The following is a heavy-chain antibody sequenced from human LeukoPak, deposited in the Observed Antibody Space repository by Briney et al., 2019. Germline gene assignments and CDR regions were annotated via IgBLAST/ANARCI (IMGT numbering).Heavy chain of an antibody. CDR1: GFTFDDYA. CDR3: AKDPKYQLLYEVDY. J-gene: IGHJ4*02. D-gene: IGHD2-2*02. CDR2: ISGSGGST. Sequence: GGSLRLSCAASGFTFDDYAMSWVRQAPGKGLEWVSAISGSGGSTYYADSVKGRFTISRDSSKNTLYLQMNSLRAEDTAVYYCAKDPKYQLLYEVDYWGQGTLVTVSS. V-gene: IGHV3-23*01.